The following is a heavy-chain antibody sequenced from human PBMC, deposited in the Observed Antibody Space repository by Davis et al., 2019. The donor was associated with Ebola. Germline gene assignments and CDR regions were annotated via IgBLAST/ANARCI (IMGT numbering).Heavy chain of an antibody. J-gene: IGHJ1*01. Sequence: PSETLSLTCTVSGGSISSSSYYWGWIRQPPGKGLEWIGSIYYSGSTYYNPSLKSRVTISVDTSKNQFPLKLSSVTAADTAVYYCARDNCSGGSCYSGIYFQHWGQGTLVTVSS. CDR1: GGSISSSSYY. D-gene: IGHD2-15*01. CDR3: ARDNCSGGSCYSGIYFQH. V-gene: IGHV4-39*06. CDR2: IYYSGST.